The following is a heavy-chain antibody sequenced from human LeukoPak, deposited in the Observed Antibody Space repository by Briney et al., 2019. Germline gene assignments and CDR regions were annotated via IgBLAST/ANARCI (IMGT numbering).Heavy chain of an antibody. J-gene: IGHJ5*02. D-gene: IGHD4-17*01. Sequence: KSSETLSLTCTVSGGSVSSGSYYWSWIRQPPGKGLEWIGYIYYSGSTNYNPSLKSRVTISVDTSKNQFSLKLSSVTAADTAVYYCARDHSGYGDYIRFDPWGQGTLVTVSS. V-gene: IGHV4-61*01. CDR3: ARDHSGYGDYIRFDP. CDR1: GGSVSSGSYY. CDR2: IYYSGST.